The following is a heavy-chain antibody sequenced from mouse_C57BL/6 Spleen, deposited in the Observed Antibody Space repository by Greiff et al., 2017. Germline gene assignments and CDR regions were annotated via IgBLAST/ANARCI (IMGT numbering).Heavy chain of an antibody. V-gene: IGHV3-6*01. Sequence: EVKLMESGPGLVKPSQSLSLTCSVTGYSITSGYYWNWIRQFPGNKLEWMGYISYDGSNNYNPSLKNRISITRDTSKNQFFLKLNSVTTEDTATYYCARGGDVFDYWGQGTTLTVSS. CDR3: ARGGDVFDY. CDR1: GYSITSGYY. J-gene: IGHJ2*01. CDR2: ISYDGSN.